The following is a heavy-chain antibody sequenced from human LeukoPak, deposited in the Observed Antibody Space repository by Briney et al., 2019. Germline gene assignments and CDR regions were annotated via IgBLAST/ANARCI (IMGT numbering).Heavy chain of an antibody. CDR2: IYSGGST. CDR1: GFTVSSNY. CDR3: AREVRGNYYDSSGYYDY. J-gene: IGHJ4*02. Sequence: GGSLRLSCAASGFTVSSNYMSWGRQAPGKGLEWVSVIYSGGSTYYADSVKGRFTISIDNSKNTLYLQMNSLRAEDTAVYYCAREVRGNYYDSSGYYDYWGQGTLVTVSS. V-gene: IGHV3-53*01. D-gene: IGHD3-22*01.